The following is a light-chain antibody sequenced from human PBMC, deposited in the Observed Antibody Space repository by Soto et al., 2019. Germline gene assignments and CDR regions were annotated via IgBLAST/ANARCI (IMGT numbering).Light chain of an antibody. V-gene: IGLV2-8*01. J-gene: IGLJ1*01. CDR1: NSDVGGYNY. CDR3: CAYAGSDNLV. CDR2: EVS. Sequence: QSVLTQPPSASGSPGQSVTISCTGTNSDVGGYNYVSWYQQHPGKAPKLMIYEVSKRPSGVPDRFSGSKSGNTASLTVSGLQAEDEADYYCCAYAGSDNLVFGTGTKLTVL.